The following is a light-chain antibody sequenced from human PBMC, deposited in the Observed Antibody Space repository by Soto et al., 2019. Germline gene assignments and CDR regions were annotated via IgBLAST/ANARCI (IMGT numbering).Light chain of an antibody. CDR1: SSNIVAGYD. CDR3: QSYDSSLSAVV. CDR2: VNS. J-gene: IGLJ2*01. V-gene: IGLV1-40*01. Sequence: QSVLTQPPSVSGAPGQRVTISCTGSSSNIVAGYDVHWYQQLPGTAPKLLIYVNSNRPSGVADRFSGSKSGTSASLAITGLQAEDEADYYCQSYDSSLSAVVFGGGTKLTVL.